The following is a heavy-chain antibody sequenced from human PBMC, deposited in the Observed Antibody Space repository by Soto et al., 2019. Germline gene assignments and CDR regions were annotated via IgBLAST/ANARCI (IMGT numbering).Heavy chain of an antibody. Sequence: SLRLSCAASGFTFSSYGMHWVRQAPGKGLEWVALMLYDGSNKYYADSVKGRFTISRDNSKNTLYLQMNSLRAEDTAVYYCARDRCTSTSCPNWFDPWGQGTLVTVSS. D-gene: IGHD2-2*01. V-gene: IGHV3-33*05. J-gene: IGHJ5*02. CDR3: ARDRCTSTSCPNWFDP. CDR2: MLYDGSNK. CDR1: GFTFSSYG.